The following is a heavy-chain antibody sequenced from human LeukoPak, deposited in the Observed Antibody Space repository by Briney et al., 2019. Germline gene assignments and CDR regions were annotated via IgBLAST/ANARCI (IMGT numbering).Heavy chain of an antibody. J-gene: IGHJ5*02. CDR2: IHWNGGTT. V-gene: IGHV3-20*04. Sequence: PGGSLRLSCAASGFTFDSYGMAWVRQAPGKGLEWVSYIHWNGGTTGYADSVKGRFTISRDNAKNSLYLQMDSLRAEDTALYYCSKIWDGRLYGLFDPWGQGNPV. CDR1: GFTFDSYG. D-gene: IGHD3-16*02. CDR3: SKIWDGRLYGLFDP.